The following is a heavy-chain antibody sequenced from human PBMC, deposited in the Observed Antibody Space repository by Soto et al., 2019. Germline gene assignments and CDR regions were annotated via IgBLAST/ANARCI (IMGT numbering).Heavy chain of an antibody. CDR1: GGSISGHY. V-gene: IGHV4-59*08. CDR2: IYYSGST. CDR3: ARHSNEYRKSLDY. J-gene: IGHJ4*02. Sequence: QLHLQESGPGLVKPSETLSLTCTVSGGSISGHYWSWIRQPPGKGLEWIAYIYYSGSTNSNPSLKSRVTISVDTSKNQFSLKLSSVTAADTALYYCARHSNEYRKSLDYWGQGTLVTVSS. D-gene: IGHD1-1*01.